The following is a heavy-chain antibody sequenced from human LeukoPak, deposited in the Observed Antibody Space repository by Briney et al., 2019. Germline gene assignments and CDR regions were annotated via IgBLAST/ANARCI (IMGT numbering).Heavy chain of an antibody. V-gene: IGHV4-34*01. CDR1: GGSFSGYY. D-gene: IGHD3-10*01. J-gene: IGHJ4*02. CDR3: ARGTGVRKSIDY. Sequence: PSETLSLTXAVYGGSFSGYYWSWIRQPPGKGLEWTGEINHSGSTNYNPSLKSRVTISVDTSKNQFSLKLSSVTAADTAVYYCARGTGVRKSIDYWGQGTLVIVSS. CDR2: INHSGST.